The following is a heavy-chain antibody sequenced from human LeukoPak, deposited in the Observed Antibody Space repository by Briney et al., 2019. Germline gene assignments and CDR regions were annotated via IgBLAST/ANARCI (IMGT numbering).Heavy chain of an antibody. CDR2: IKSDGST. D-gene: IGHD2-15*01. V-gene: IGHV3-74*01. Sequence: GGSLRLSCAASGFTFSSYWMHWGRQAPGKGLVWVSRIKSDGSTNYADSVKGRFTISRDNDKSSLYLQMNSLRGEDTAVYFCARVGGSWELILWGQGTLVTVS. CDR3: ARVGGSWELIL. CDR1: GFTFSSYW. J-gene: IGHJ4*02.